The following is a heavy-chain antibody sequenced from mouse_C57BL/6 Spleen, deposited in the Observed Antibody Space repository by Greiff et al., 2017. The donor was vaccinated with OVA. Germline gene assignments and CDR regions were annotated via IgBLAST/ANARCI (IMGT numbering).Heavy chain of an antibody. Sequence: EVKLVESGGGLVKPGGSLKLSCAASGFTFSSYAMSWVRQTPEKRLEWVATISDGGSYTYYPDNVKGRFTISRDNAKNNLYLQMSHLKSEDTAMYYCARVGRYYAMDYWGQGTSVTVSS. V-gene: IGHV5-4*03. J-gene: IGHJ4*01. CDR1: GFTFSSYA. CDR2: ISDGGSYT. CDR3: ARVGRYYAMDY. D-gene: IGHD4-1*01.